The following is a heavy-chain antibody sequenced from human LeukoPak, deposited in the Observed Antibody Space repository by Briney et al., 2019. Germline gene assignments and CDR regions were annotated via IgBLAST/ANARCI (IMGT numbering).Heavy chain of an antibody. CDR3: ATGGPWDSYFDY. CDR1: GFTFSRYW. CDR2: INSDGSTT. V-gene: IGHV3-74*01. D-gene: IGHD1-26*01. Sequence: QPGGSLTLSCAASGFTFSRYWMNWVRQAPGKGLVWVSRINSDGSTTWYADSVKGRFTISRDNAKNTMYLQMNSLRAEDTAVYYCATGGPWDSYFDYWGRGTLVTVSS. J-gene: IGHJ4*02.